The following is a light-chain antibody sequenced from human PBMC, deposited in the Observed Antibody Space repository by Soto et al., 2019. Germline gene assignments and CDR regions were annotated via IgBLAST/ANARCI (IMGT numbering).Light chain of an antibody. CDR2: GAS. Sequence: ETVMTQSPATLSVSPGERATLSCRASQSVSTNLAWYQHKPGQAPRLLISGASTRATGLPDRFSGSGSGTDFTLTISRLEPEDFAVYYCQQYGSSPWTFGQRTKVDIK. V-gene: IGKV3-20*01. CDR3: QQYGSSPWT. J-gene: IGKJ1*01. CDR1: QSVSTN.